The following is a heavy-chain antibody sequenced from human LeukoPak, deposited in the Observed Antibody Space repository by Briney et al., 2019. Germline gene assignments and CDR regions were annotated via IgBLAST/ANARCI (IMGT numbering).Heavy chain of an antibody. V-gene: IGHV3-48*02. Sequence: GGSLRLSCAASGFPFSSYSMTWVRQAPGRGLEWLSYIGYSSSPIFYAESVKGRFTISRDNAKNSLYLQMNSLRDEDTAVYYCARGGDYLDYWGQGTLVTVSS. D-gene: IGHD4-17*01. CDR3: ARGGDYLDY. CDR1: GFPFSSYS. CDR2: IGYSSSPI. J-gene: IGHJ4*02.